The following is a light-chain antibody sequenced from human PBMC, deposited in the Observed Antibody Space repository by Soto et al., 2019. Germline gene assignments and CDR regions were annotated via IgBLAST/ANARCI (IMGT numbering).Light chain of an antibody. CDR1: HNVTAGS. CDR3: QQYADSSPT. V-gene: IGKV3-20*01. Sequence: IVLTQSPGTLSLSPGEGAPRPARPSHNVTAGSLAWYHHKPGHSPRLLLYGASSRATGIPERFSGGGSGTDFTLTISRLEPDDFAIYYCQQYADSSPTFGGGTKVEIK. J-gene: IGKJ4*01. CDR2: GAS.